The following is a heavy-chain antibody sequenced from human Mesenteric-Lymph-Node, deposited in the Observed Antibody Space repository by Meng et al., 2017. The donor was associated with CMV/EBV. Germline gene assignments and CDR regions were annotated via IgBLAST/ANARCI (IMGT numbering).Heavy chain of an antibody. CDR2: MYYSGNT. Sequence: SETLSLTCTVSGGSISGYYWSWIRQAPGKGLEWIEYMYYSGNTNYNPSLKSRVTMSVDTSKNQFSLKLSSVTAADTAVYYCASLSAAMWAFDIWGQGTMVTVSS. CDR1: GGSISGYY. D-gene: IGHD2-2*01. J-gene: IGHJ3*02. CDR3: ASLSAAMWAFDI. V-gene: IGHV4-59*01.